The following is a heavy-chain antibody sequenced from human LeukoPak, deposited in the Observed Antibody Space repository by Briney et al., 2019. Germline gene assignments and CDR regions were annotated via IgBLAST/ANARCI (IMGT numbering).Heavy chain of an antibody. J-gene: IGHJ4*02. V-gene: IGHV3-9*01. CDR1: GFTFDDYA. CDR3: AREGGYSSSLDY. Sequence: PGRSLSLSCAASGFTFDDYAMPWVRHAPGEGLEWVSCHSWNSGSIGHAESVKGRFTSSRDNAKISLYLQMNSLRAEDTALYDCAREGGYSSSLDYWGQGTLVTVSS. D-gene: IGHD6-13*01. CDR2: HSWNSGSI.